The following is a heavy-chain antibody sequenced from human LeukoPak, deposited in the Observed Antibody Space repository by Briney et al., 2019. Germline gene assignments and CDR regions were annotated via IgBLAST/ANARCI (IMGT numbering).Heavy chain of an antibody. CDR3: ARENPSSGWYGFEY. D-gene: IGHD6-19*01. V-gene: IGHV4-59*01. CDR2: IYYSGSA. CDR1: GGSISSYY. Sequence: SSETLSLTCSVSGGSISSYYWSWIRQPPGKGLEWIGYIYYSGSAKYNPSLKSRITMSVDTSKNQFSLKLSSVTAADTAVYYCARENPSSGWYGFEYWGQGTVVTVSS. J-gene: IGHJ4*02.